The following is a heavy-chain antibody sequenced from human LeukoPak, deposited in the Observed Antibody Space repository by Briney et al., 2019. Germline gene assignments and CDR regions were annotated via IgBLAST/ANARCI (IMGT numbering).Heavy chain of an antibody. D-gene: IGHD4-17*01. V-gene: IGHV6-1*01. CDR2: TYYRSKWYF. Sequence: SQTLSLTCAISGDSVSSNSAAWNWLRQSPSTGLEWLGRTYYRSKWYFDYAASVKSRITINPDTSRNQFSLQVNSVTLDDTAVYYCARGGRGDTVSPFHYWGQGTLVTVTS. CDR1: GDSVSSNSAA. CDR3: ARGGRGDTVSPFHY. J-gene: IGHJ4*02.